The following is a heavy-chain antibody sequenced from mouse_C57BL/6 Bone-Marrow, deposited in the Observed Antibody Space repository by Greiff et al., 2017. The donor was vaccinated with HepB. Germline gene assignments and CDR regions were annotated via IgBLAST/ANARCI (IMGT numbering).Heavy chain of an antibody. CDR1: GYTFTDYY. J-gene: IGHJ2*01. V-gene: IGHV1-19*01. CDR2: INPYNGGT. CDR3: ARMELLLQAYFDY. D-gene: IGHD1-1*01. Sequence: EVQLQQSGPVLVKPGASVKMSCKASGYTFTDYYMNWVKQSHGKSLEWIGVINPYNGGTSYNQKFKGKATLTVDKSSSTAYMELNSLTSEDSAVYNCARMELLLQAYFDYWGQGTTLTVSS.